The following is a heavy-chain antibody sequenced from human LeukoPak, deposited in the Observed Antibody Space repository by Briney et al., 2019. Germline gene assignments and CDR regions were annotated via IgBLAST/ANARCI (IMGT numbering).Heavy chain of an antibody. V-gene: IGHV4-39*07. CDR3: ARDAVPTVVTPGWYFDL. Sequence: PSETLSLTCTVSGGSISSSNYFWGWIRQPPGKALEWVGIIYYSGTTYYNPSLKSRVTMSPDTSKNQFSLKLSSVTAADTAVYYCARDAVPTVVTPGWYFDLWGRGTLVTVSS. J-gene: IGHJ2*01. CDR1: GGSISSSNYF. D-gene: IGHD4-23*01. CDR2: IYYSGTT.